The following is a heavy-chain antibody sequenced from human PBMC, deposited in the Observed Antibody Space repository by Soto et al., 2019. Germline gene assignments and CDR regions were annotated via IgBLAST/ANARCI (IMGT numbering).Heavy chain of an antibody. Sequence: PSETLSLTCAVYGGSFSGYYWSWIRQPPGKGLGWIGEINHSGSTNYNPSLKSRVTISVGTSKNQFSLKLSSVTAADTAVYYCARVREINNWFDPWGQGTLVTVSS. J-gene: IGHJ5*02. CDR3: ARVREINNWFDP. CDR2: INHSGST. V-gene: IGHV4-34*01. D-gene: IGHD3-16*01. CDR1: GGSFSGYY.